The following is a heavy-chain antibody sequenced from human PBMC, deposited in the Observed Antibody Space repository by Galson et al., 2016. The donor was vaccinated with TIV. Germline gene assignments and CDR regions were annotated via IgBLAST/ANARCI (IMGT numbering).Heavy chain of an antibody. D-gene: IGHD6-19*01. CDR1: GGTFRSYT. CDR2: TVPFFNTA. Sequence: SVKVSCKASGGTFRSYTFSWVRQAPGQGLEWMGGTVPFFNTATYAQKFQGRVTIATDESTTTAYMDLSNLRSDDTAVYYCARGRQWLPPVEWGQGTLATVSS. V-gene: IGHV1-69*05. J-gene: IGHJ4*02. CDR3: ARGRQWLPPVE.